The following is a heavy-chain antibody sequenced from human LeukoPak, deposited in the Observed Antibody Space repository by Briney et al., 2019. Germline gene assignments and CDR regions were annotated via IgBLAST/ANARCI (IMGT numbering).Heavy chain of an antibody. J-gene: IGHJ4*02. CDR3: ARESSSSFTPFFDY. CDR1: GFTFNYFS. CDR2: ISSTGSVT. D-gene: IGHD6-6*01. V-gene: IGHV3-48*04. Sequence: GGSLRLSYSASGFTFNYFSMNWVRQAPGKGLEWVSSISSTGSVTHYADYVKGRFTISRDNARNSLFLQMHSLRAEDTAVYYCARESSSSFTPFFDYWGRGNLVTVSS.